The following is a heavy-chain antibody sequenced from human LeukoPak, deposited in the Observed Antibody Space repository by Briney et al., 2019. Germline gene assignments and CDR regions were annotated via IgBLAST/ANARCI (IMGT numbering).Heavy chain of an antibody. CDR2: ISYDGSNK. D-gene: IGHD1-26*01. V-gene: IGHV3-30*03. CDR3: ARGGIITSYAFEI. CDR1: GFSLGTFW. Sequence: PGGSLRLSCVASGFSLGTFWMSWVRQAPGKGLEWVAVISYDGSNKYYADSVKGRFTISRDNSKNTLYLQMDSLRAEDTAVYYCARGGIITSYAFEIWGQGAMVTVSS. J-gene: IGHJ3*02.